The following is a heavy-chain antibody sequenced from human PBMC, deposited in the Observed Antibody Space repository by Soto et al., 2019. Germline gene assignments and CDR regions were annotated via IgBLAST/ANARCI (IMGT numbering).Heavy chain of an antibody. Sequence: PSETLSLTCTVSGGSISPYYWSWIRQSPGMGLEMIGYVYYTGSTIYNPSLKSRLTISVDTSNNQFSLKLTSVTAADTAAYYCARMPYTGSNPPFDYWGRGILVTVSS. D-gene: IGHD1-26*01. J-gene: IGHJ4*02. CDR1: GGSISPYY. V-gene: IGHV4-59*01. CDR3: ARMPYTGSNPPFDY. CDR2: VYYTGST.